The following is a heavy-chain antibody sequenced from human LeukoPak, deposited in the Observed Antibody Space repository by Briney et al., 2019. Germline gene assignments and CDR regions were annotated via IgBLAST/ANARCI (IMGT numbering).Heavy chain of an antibody. CDR1: GGSISRYY. Sequence: SETLSLTCTVSGGSISRYYWSWIRQPPGKGLEWIGYMFHSGSTNYNPSLKSRVTMSVDTSKNRFSLKLSSVTAADTAVYYCAREKLACSSTSCYRAPNWFDPWGQGTLVTVSS. V-gene: IGHV4-59*12. CDR3: AREKLACSSTSCYRAPNWFDP. D-gene: IGHD2-2*01. CDR2: MFHSGST. J-gene: IGHJ5*02.